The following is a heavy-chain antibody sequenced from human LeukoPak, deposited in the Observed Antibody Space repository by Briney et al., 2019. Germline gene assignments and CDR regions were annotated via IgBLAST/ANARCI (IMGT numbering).Heavy chain of an antibody. CDR1: GYTFAGYY. CDR3: TRSSWDCSSGSCYSNMNFDY. D-gene: IGHD2-15*01. V-gene: IGHV1-2*02. J-gene: IGHJ4*02. CDR2: INPDKGDT. Sequence: ASVKVSWKASGYTFAGYYIHWVQRAPGQGLEWLGWINPDKGDTKNAQRFHDRVIMTTDTSLTTAYMELINLTSDDTAVYYCTRSSWDCSSGSCYSNMNFDYWGQGTLVTVSS.